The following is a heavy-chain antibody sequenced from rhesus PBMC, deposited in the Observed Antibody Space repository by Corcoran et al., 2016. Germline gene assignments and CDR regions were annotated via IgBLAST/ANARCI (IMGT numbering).Heavy chain of an antibody. D-gene: IGHD6-13*01. Sequence: QVQLQESGPGLVKPSETLSLTCAVSGGSISSSYYYWNWIRQAPGKGLEWIGSLHYSCSTSYHPSLKSRVTNSSDTSKSQFSLKCSSVTAADTAVYYCARHPTAGPGSLDVWGRGVLVTVSS. CDR1: GGSISSSYYY. J-gene: IGHJ5-2*02. CDR2: LHYSCST. V-gene: IGHV4-122*02. CDR3: ARHPTAGPGSLDV.